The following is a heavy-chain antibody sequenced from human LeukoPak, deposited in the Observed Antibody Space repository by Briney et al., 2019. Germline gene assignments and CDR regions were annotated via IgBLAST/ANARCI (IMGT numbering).Heavy chain of an antibody. CDR1: GFTFSSYA. CDR3: ARHSTPGYSYTGDFDP. V-gene: IGHV3-30*04. CDR2: ISYDGSNK. D-gene: IGHD5-18*01. J-gene: IGHJ5*02. Sequence: GGSLRLSCAASGFTFSSYAMHWVRQAPGKGLEWVAVISYDGSNKYYADSVKGRFTISRDNSKNTLYLQMNSLRADDTAVYYCARHSTPGYSYTGDFDPWGQGTLVTVSS.